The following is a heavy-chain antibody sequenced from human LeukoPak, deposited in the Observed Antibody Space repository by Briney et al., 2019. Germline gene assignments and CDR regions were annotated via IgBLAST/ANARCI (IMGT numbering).Heavy chain of an antibody. D-gene: IGHD3-10*01. Sequence: GGSLRLSCAASGFTFSNAWMSWVRQAPGKGLEWVGRIKSKTDGGTTDYAAPVKGRFTISRDDSKNTLYLQMNSLKTEDTAVYYCTTAPLLLWFGELLSSVDYWGQGTLVTVSS. CDR1: GFTFSNAW. CDR3: TTAPLLLWFGELLSSVDY. CDR2: IKSKTDGGTT. J-gene: IGHJ4*02. V-gene: IGHV3-15*01.